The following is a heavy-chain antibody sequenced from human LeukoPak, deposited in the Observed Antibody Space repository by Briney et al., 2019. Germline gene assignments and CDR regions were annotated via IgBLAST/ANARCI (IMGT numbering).Heavy chain of an antibody. CDR3: ARSMNPDHSGYDPSDY. CDR2: IWYDGSNK. Sequence: GRSLRLSCAASGFTFSSYGMHWVRQAPGKGLEWVAVIWYDGSNKYYADSVKGRFTISRDNSKNTLYLQMNSLRAEDTAVYYCARSMNPDHSGYDPSDYWGQGTLVTVSS. V-gene: IGHV3-33*08. CDR1: GFTFSSYG. D-gene: IGHD5-12*01. J-gene: IGHJ4*02.